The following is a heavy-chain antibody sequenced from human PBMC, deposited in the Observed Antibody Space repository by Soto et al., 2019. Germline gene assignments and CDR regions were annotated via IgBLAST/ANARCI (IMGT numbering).Heavy chain of an antibody. J-gene: IGHJ4*02. V-gene: IGHV5-10-1*04. Sequence: GESLKISCKGSGYSFAGYWITWVRQMPGKGLEWMGRIDPSDSQTYYSPSFQGQVTISADKSISTAYLQWSSLKASDTAMYYCARCGSGSYYKDYWGQGTLVTVSS. CDR1: GYSFAGYW. CDR2: IDPSDSQT. CDR3: ARCGSGSYYKDY. D-gene: IGHD3-10*01.